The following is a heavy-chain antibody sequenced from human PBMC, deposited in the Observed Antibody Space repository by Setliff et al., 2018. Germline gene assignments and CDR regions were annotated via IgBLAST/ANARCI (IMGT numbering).Heavy chain of an antibody. CDR1: GLTFSSYW. V-gene: IGHV3-7*03. CDR2: IKQDGSEK. D-gene: IGHD3-16*02. J-gene: IGHJ4*02. CDR3: ARVYGASVWGNYPVDY. Sequence: GGSLRLSCAASGLTFSSYWMSWVRQAPGKGLEWVANIKQDGSEKYYVDSVKGRFTIPRDNAKNSLYLQMNSLRAEDTAVYYCARVYGASVWGNYPVDYWGQGTLVTVSS.